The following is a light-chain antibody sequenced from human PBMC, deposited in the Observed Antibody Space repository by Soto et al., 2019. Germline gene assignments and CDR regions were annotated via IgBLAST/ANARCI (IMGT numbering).Light chain of an antibody. V-gene: IGLV1-44*01. CDR1: SSNVGSNP. CDR3: AAWDTSLNIYV. CDR2: SNN. J-gene: IGLJ1*01. Sequence: QSVLTQPPSASGTPGQRVTISCSGSSSNVGSNPVNWYQQLPGTAPKLLIYSNNQRPSGVPDRFSGSKSGTSVSLAISGLQSEEEADYYCAAWDTSLNIYVFGAGTEVTVL.